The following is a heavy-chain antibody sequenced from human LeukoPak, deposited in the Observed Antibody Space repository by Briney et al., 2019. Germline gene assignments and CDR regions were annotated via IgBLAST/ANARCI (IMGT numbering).Heavy chain of an antibody. D-gene: IGHD6-13*01. Sequence: GGSLRLSCAASGFTFSSYEMNWVRQAPGKGLEWVSYISSSGSTIYYADSVKGRFTISRDNAKNSVYLQMTSLRAEDTALYYCAKDATAVPGTVYMDVWGKGTTVTISS. CDR1: GFTFSSYE. J-gene: IGHJ6*03. CDR3: AKDATAVPGTVYMDV. V-gene: IGHV3-48*03. CDR2: ISSSGSTI.